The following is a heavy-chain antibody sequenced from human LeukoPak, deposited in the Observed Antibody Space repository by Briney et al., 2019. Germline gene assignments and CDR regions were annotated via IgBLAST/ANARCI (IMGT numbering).Heavy chain of an antibody. J-gene: IGHJ1*01. D-gene: IGHD2-8*01. CDR1: GYTFTSYG. CDR3: ARGGMLSPAWQPHFQH. CDR2: ISAYNDNT. V-gene: IGHV1-18*01. Sequence: ASVKVSCKASGYTFTSYGISWVRQAPGQGLEWMGWISAYNDNTNYAQKLQGRVTMTTDTSTSTAYMELRSLRSDDTAVYYCARGGMLSPAWQPHFQHWGQGTLVTVSS.